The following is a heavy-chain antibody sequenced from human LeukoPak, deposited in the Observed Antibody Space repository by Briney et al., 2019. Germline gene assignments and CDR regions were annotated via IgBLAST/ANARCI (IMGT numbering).Heavy chain of an antibody. J-gene: IGHJ4*02. CDR3: ARVYGYPSTWIDY. CDR1: GYTSSKFW. V-gene: IGHV5-51*01. CDR2: IYPDDSDT. D-gene: IGHD2-2*03. Sequence: GESLRISCKASGYTSSKFWISWVRQRPGKGLEWMGNIYPDDSDTTYSPPFQGQVTISADRSTGIVYLQLSSLQASDTATYYCARVYGYPSTWIDYWGQGTLVTVSS.